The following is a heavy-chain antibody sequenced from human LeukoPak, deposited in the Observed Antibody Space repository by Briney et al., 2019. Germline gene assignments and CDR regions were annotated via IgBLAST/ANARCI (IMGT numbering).Heavy chain of an antibody. CDR2: INHSGST. V-gene: IGHV4-34*01. CDR1: GGSFSGYY. CDR3: ASTKWLRSYFDY. Sequence: KPLETLSLTCAVYGGSFSGYYWSWIRQPPGKGLEWIGEINHSGSTNYNPSLKSRVTISVDTSKNQFSLKLSSVTAADTAVYCCASTKWLRSYFDYWGQGTLVTVSS. J-gene: IGHJ4*02. D-gene: IGHD5-12*01.